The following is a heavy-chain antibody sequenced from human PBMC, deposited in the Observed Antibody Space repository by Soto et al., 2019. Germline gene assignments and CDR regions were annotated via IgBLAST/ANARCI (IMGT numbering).Heavy chain of an antibody. V-gene: IGHV4-34*01. D-gene: IGHD5-18*01. J-gene: IGHJ6*02. CDR1: GGSFSGYY. CDR3: AIQLWLSRGMDV. Sequence: QVQLQQWGAGLLKPSETLSLTCAVYGGSFSGYYWSWIRQPPGKGLEWIGEINHSGSTNYNPSLKSRVPISVDTSKNQFSLKLSSVTAADTAVYYCAIQLWLSRGMDVWGQGTTVTVSS. CDR2: INHSGST.